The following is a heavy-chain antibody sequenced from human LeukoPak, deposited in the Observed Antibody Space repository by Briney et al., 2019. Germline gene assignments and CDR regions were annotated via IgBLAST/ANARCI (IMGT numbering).Heavy chain of an antibody. Sequence: PGGSLRLSCAASGFTFSGSGMSWVRQAPGKGLEWISSSGDSDGSTYYADSLKGRFTISGDNSKNTLYLQMNNLRAEDTAVYYCAKGGCRGTCNPLAYWGQGALVTVSP. D-gene: IGHD2-15*01. V-gene: IGHV3-23*01. CDR3: AKGGCRGTCNPLAY. CDR2: SGDSDGST. CDR1: GFTFSGSG. J-gene: IGHJ4*02.